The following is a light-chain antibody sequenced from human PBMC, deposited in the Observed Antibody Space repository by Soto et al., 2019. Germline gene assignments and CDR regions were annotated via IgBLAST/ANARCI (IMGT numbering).Light chain of an antibody. V-gene: IGKV1-39*01. J-gene: IGKJ4*01. Sequence: DIQVTQSPSSLSASVGDRVTIACRTSQTISSHLNWYQQKPGKAPKPLIFAASRLQSGVPSRFRGSGSGTDFTLTITNLQPEDFATYYCQQNYNAPRTFGGGTKVEIK. CDR3: QQNYNAPRT. CDR2: AAS. CDR1: QTISSH.